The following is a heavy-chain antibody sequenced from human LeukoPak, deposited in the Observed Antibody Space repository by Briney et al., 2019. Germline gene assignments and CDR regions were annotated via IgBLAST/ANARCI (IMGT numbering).Heavy chain of an antibody. CDR3: AREVVFDY. CDR2: ISSSSSTI. CDR1: GFTFSSYS. D-gene: IGHD2-15*01. J-gene: IGHJ4*02. Sequence: GGSLRLSCAASGFTFSSYSMNWVRQAPGKGLEWVSYISSSSSTIYYADSVKGRFTISRDNAKNSLYLQINSLRAEDTAVYYCAREVVFDYWGQGTLVTVSS. V-gene: IGHV3-48*04.